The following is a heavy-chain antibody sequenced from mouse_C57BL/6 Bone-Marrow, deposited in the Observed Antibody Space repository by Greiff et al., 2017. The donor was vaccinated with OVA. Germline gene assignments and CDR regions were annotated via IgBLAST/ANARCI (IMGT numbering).Heavy chain of an antibody. CDR2: IDPSDSYT. V-gene: IGHV1-69*01. D-gene: IGHD1-1*01. J-gene: IGHJ1*03. CDR1: GYTFTSYW. CDR3: ARSGADYYGSSFYWYFEV. Sequence: QVQLKQPGAELVMPGASVKLSCKASGYTFTSYWMHWVKQRPGQGLEWIGEIDPSDSYTNYNQKFKGKSTLTVDKSSSTAYMQLSSLTSEDSAVYYCARSGADYYGSSFYWYFEVWGTGTTVTVSS.